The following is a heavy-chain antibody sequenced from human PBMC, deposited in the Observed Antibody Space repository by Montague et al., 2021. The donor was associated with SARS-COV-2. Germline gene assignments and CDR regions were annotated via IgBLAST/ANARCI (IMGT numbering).Heavy chain of an antibody. J-gene: IGHJ5*02. D-gene: IGHD6-13*01. CDR3: ARKEMKYSSVWSSGGNWFDL. CDR2: HNDRTSN. Sequence: SETLSLTCTVSGGSISSNCYYWGRHPPRQGQGRDWDVSHNDRTSNNSSXXIQVRISTSAATSKNHFSLKRSTVTAADTAEYYCARKEMKYSSVWSSGGNWFDLWGQGTLVTVSS. CDR1: GGSISSNCYY. V-gene: IGHV4-39*02.